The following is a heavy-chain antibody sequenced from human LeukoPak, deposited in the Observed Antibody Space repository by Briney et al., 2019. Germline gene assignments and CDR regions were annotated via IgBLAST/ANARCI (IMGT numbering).Heavy chain of an antibody. CDR3: ARDTGDGYDNWFDP. CDR2: INPNNGST. V-gene: IGHV1-2*02. CDR1: GYSLTGYI. Sequence: GASVKVSCKASGYSLTGYILYWVRQAPGQGLEWMGWINPNNGSTKIAHKFQGRVTMTRDTSITTVYMELSSLLYDDTAVYYCARDTGDGYDNWFDPWGQGTLVTVSS. D-gene: IGHD3-22*01. J-gene: IGHJ5*02.